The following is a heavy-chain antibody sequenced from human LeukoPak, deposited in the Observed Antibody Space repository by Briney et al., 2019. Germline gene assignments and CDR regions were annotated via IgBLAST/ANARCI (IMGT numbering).Heavy chain of an antibody. Sequence: GESLKISCQGSECSFATYWIAWLRQMPGKGLEWMGIIYPSDSDTSYSPSFQGQVTISADKSIKTAYLQWSSLKASDTAMYYCARPLQGIVGATGFDYWGQGTLVTVSS. CDR3: ARPLQGIVGATGFDY. CDR1: ECSFATYW. V-gene: IGHV5-51*01. D-gene: IGHD1-26*01. CDR2: IYPSDSDT. J-gene: IGHJ4*02.